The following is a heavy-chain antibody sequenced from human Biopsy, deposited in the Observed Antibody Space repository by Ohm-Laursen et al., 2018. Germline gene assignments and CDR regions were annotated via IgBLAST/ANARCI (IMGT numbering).Heavy chain of an antibody. J-gene: IGHJ4*02. CDR3: ARLGSGDYFPTFFDF. V-gene: IGHV3-53*01. D-gene: IGHD5-12*01. Sequence: SLRLSCAASGFTVSTTYMSWVRQAPGKGLECVSVINGSGGSTYYADPVKGRFTISRDNSKNTLYLQMNSLRAEDTAMYYCARLGSGDYFPTFFDFWGQGALVTVSS. CDR2: INGSGGST. CDR1: GFTVSTTY.